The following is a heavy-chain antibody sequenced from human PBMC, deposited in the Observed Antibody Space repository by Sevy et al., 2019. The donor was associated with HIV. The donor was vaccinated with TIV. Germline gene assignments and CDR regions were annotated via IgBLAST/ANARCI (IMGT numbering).Heavy chain of an antibody. CDR3: ARGRITFFDV. Sequence: SETLSLTCIVSGGPISTCTNFWGWIRQPPGKGLEWIGSIYCGGSTYYNPSLKSRVAISVDTSKNQFSLKVNSVSAADTAVYYGARGRITFFDVWGKGPLVTLSS. V-gene: IGHV4-39*01. CDR2: IYCGGST. D-gene: IGHD3-16*01. J-gene: IGHJ4*02. CDR1: GGPISTCTNF.